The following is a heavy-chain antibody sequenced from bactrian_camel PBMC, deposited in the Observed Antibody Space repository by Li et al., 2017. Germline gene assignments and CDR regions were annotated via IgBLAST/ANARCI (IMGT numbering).Heavy chain of an antibody. CDR2: IALGLDGGTK. CDR1: GDIWSQAC. J-gene: IGHJ6*01. CDR3: AADEVRGNVACRFDGGRWFSLRLGS. Sequence: QVQLVESGGGSVQAGGSLRLSCVASGDIWSQACMGWFRQAPGKEREGVAAIALGLDGGTKYYTDAVKGRFTISQGTAKNTINLEMNNLTPEDTAIYYCAADEVRGNVACRFDGGRWFSLRLGSWGHGTQVTVS. V-gene: IGHV3S53*01. D-gene: IGHD6*01.